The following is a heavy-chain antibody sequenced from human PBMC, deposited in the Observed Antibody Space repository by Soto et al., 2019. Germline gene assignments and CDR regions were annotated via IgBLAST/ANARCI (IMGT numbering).Heavy chain of an antibody. D-gene: IGHD3-22*01. Sequence: RGGSLSLSCAASGLTFSSYAIKLVRRAPGKGLEWVSSISSSGGSRYYADSVKGRFTISRDNYKNTLYLQVNSLRAEDTAVYYCAKDLKTYDSSGSPLDYRGQRTVVTVSS. CDR2: ISSSGGSR. V-gene: IGHV3-23*01. CDR1: GLTFSSYA. J-gene: IGHJ4*02. CDR3: AKDLKTYDSSGSPLDY.